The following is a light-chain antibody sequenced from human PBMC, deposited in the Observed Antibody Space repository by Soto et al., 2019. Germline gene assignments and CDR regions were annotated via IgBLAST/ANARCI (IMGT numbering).Light chain of an antibody. CDR2: AAS. V-gene: IGKV1-39*01. CDR3: QQSYSTPRT. CDR1: QSISNS. J-gene: IGKJ1*01. Sequence: DIQMTQSPSSLSASVGDRVTITCRASQSISNSLNWYQQKPGRAPKLLIYAASSLQSGVPSRFSGSGSGTDFTLTISSLQPEDFATYDGQQSYSTPRTFGQGTKVDIK.